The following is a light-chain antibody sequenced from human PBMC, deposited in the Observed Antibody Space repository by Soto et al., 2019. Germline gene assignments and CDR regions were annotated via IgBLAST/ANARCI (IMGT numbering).Light chain of an antibody. CDR1: QSVRTY. J-gene: IGKJ2*01. CDR3: QQRSNWYT. CDR2: DAS. V-gene: IGKV3-11*01. Sequence: EIALTQSPATLSLSPGERATLSCRASQSVRTYLAWYQQKPGQAPRLLIYDASNRATGTPARFSGSGSGTEFTLTISSLQSEDFAVYYCQQRSNWYTFGQGTKVDIK.